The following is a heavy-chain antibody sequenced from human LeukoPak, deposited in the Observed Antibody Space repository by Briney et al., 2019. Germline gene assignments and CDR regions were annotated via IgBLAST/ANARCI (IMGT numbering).Heavy chain of an antibody. Sequence: GGSLRLSCAASGFTFSSYGMHWVRQAPGKGLERVAVIWCDGSSKYYADSVKGRFTISRDNSKNTLYLQMNSLRAEDTAVYYCASSGGGIAVAGTSPNFDYWGQGTLVTVSS. CDR3: ASSGGGIAVAGTSPNFDY. CDR2: IWCDGSSK. CDR1: GFTFSSYG. J-gene: IGHJ4*02. D-gene: IGHD6-19*01. V-gene: IGHV3-33*01.